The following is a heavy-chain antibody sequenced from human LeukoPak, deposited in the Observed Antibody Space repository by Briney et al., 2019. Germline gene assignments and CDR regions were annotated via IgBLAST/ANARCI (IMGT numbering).Heavy chain of an antibody. D-gene: IGHD3-10*02. Sequence: GGSLRLSCETSGFSFSTYWLNWVRQAPGKGLEWVSHISSSGSTIYYADSVKGRFTISRDNAKNSLYLQMNSLRAEDTAVYYCAELGITMIGGVWGKGTTVTISS. CDR1: GFSFSTYW. J-gene: IGHJ6*04. V-gene: IGHV3-48*04. CDR3: AELGITMIGGV. CDR2: ISSSGSTI.